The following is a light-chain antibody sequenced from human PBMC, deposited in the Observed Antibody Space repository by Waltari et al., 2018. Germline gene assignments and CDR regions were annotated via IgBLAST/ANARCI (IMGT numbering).Light chain of an antibody. CDR3: QHYVRLLVT. CDR2: CAS. CDR1: QSVGGS. V-gene: IGKV3-20*01. Sequence: ELVLTQSPGTLSLPQGERPTLSCWASQSVGGSLAWYQQKPGQAPRLLFYCASSRATGIPDRFSGSGAGTVFSLSISRLGPEDFAVYYCQHYVRLLVTFGQGTKVEIK. J-gene: IGKJ1*01.